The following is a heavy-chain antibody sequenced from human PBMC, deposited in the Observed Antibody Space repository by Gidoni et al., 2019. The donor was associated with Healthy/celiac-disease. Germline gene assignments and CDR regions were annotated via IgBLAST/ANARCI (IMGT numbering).Heavy chain of an antibody. CDR1: GGSISSGGYY. CDR2: IYYSGST. Sequence: QVQLQESGPGLVKPSQTLSLTCTVSGGSISSGGYYWSWIRQHPGKGLEWIGYIYYSGSTYYNPSLKSRVTISVDTSKNQFSLKLSSVTAADTAVYYCARGSGGLYCSGGSCYSPYFDYWGQGTLDTVSS. V-gene: IGHV4-31*03. D-gene: IGHD2-15*01. J-gene: IGHJ4*02. CDR3: ARGSGGLYCSGGSCYSPYFDY.